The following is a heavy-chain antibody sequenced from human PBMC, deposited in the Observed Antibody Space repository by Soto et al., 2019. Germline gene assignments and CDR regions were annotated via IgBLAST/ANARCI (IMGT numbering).Heavy chain of an antibody. V-gene: IGHV4-59*01. CDR1: GGSINFYY. Sequence: QVQLQESGPGLVKPSETLSLTCTVSGGSINFYYWNWIRQPPGKGLEWIGHSYYSGTTNYNPFTESRVMISIETSKNQFSLNLQSVTPADTAVYYCARGWGEYFDFWGRGTLVTVSS. CDR2: SYYSGTT. D-gene: IGHD3-16*01. CDR3: ARGWGEYFDF. J-gene: IGHJ2*01.